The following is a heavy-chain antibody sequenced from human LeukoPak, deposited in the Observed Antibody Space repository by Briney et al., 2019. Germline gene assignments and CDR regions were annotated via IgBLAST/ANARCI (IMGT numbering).Heavy chain of an antibody. CDR2: IYTSGST. D-gene: IGHD2-8*02. Sequence: SETLSLTCTVSGGSISSYYWSWIRQPAGKGLEWIGRIYTSGSTNYNPSLKSRVTMSVDTSKNQFSLKLSSVTAADTAVYYCARDNNLVLGLFSAYNWFDPWGQGTLVTVSS. J-gene: IGHJ5*02. CDR3: ARDNNLVLGLFSAYNWFDP. V-gene: IGHV4-4*07. CDR1: GGSISSYY.